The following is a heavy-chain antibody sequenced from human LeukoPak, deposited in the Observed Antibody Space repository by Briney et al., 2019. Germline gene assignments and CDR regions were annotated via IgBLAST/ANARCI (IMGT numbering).Heavy chain of an antibody. V-gene: IGHV3-21*01. CDR3: ARERALGYYYDSS. D-gene: IGHD3-22*01. Sequence: GGSLRLACAVYGFTFSSYSMKWVRQARGKGLEWVSSISSSSTYIYYADSEKGCFNISRDNAKNSLYLQINSLRAEDTAVYYCARERALGYYYDSSWGQGTLVTVSS. J-gene: IGHJ4*02. CDR1: GFTFSSYS. CDR2: ISSSSTYI.